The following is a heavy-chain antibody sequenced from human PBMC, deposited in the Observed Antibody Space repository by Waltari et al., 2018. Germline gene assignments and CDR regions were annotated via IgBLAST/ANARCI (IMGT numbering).Heavy chain of an antibody. CDR3: VRDGSGASFTFNY. V-gene: IGHV1-18*01. Sequence: QVQLVQSGAEVKTPGASVKVSCKASGYSFITYSFTWVRQAPGQGLGWMGWISAENGKTNYAQKFQGRLTMTTDTSTSTAYMELRSLRSDDTAVYYCVRDGSGASFTFNYWGQGTLVTVSS. J-gene: IGHJ4*02. D-gene: IGHD1-26*01. CDR2: ISAENGKT. CDR1: GYSFITYS.